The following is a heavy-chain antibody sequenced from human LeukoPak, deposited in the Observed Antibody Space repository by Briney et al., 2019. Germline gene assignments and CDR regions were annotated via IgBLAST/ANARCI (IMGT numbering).Heavy chain of an antibody. CDR2: IYYSGST. Sequence: SETLSLTCTVSGGSINNYYWSWIRQPPGRGLEWIGYIYYSGSTNYNPSLKSRVTISVDTSKNQFSLKLSSVTAADTAVYYCARATRTSSPRYGSGTFDFWGQGTLVTVSS. CDR1: GGSINNYY. V-gene: IGHV4-59*01. D-gene: IGHD3-10*01. CDR3: ARATRTSSPRYGSGTFDF. J-gene: IGHJ4*02.